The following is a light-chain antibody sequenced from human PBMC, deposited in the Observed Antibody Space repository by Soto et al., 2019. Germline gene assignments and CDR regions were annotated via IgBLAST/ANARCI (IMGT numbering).Light chain of an antibody. Sequence: EILLTQSPGTLSLSPGERATLSCSASQSVSSNLAWYQQKPGQAPRLLIYGASTRATGIPARFSGSGSGTEFTLTISSLQSEDFAVYYCQQYNNWPPITVGQGTRLEIK. CDR2: GAS. CDR3: QQYNNWPPIT. CDR1: QSVSSN. V-gene: IGKV3-15*01. J-gene: IGKJ5*01.